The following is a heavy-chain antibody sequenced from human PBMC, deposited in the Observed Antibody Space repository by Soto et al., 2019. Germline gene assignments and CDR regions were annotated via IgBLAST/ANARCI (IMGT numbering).Heavy chain of an antibody. J-gene: IGHJ5*02. CDR3: ARVSTDGAFFDA. CDR1: GDSMTRSGFA. V-gene: IGHV4-30-2*01. CDR2: IYHTGST. D-gene: IGHD1-26*01. Sequence: TLSLTCAVSGDSMTRSGFAWSWVRQPPGQGLQWIGYIYHTGSTYYNPSLKSRLIVSLDTSSNHFSLRLTSVTAADTAIYYCARVSTDGAFFDAWGQGALVTVSS.